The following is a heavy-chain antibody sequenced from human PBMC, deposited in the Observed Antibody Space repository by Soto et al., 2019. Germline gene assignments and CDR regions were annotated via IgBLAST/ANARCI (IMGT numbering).Heavy chain of an antibody. CDR3: ATASGDYGGNSGAFDI. CDR2: FDPEDGET. D-gene: IGHD4-17*01. J-gene: IGHJ3*02. Sequence: AASVKVSCKVSGYTRTELSMHWVRQAPGKGLEWMGGFDPEDGETIYAQKFQGRVTMTEDTSTDTAYMELSSLRSEDTAVYYCATASGDYGGNSGAFDIWGQGTMVTVSS. V-gene: IGHV1-24*01. CDR1: GYTRTELS.